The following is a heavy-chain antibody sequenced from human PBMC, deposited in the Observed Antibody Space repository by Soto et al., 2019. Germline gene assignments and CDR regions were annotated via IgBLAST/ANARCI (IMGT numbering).Heavy chain of an antibody. V-gene: IGHV4-39*01. CDR3: ARDLAAAGEFDY. CDR1: GGSISSTSYY. J-gene: IGHJ4*02. Sequence: QLQLRESGPGLVKSSETLSLTCTVSGGSISSTSYYWGWIRQAPGEGLEWIGSIHYTGSAYYKPSLKSRVTISVDTYKNKFSLKLSSVTAADAAVYDCARDLAAAGEFDYWGQGTPVTVSS. D-gene: IGHD6-25*01. CDR2: IHYTGSA.